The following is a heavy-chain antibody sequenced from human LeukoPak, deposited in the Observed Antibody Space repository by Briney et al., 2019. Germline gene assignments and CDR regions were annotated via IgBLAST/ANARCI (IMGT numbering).Heavy chain of an antibody. V-gene: IGHV4-59*01. D-gene: IGHD1-26*01. CDR2: IDYSAST. CDR1: GASISTYY. CDR3: ARDSRRELLHAFDI. Sequence: SETLSLTCTVSGASISTYYWSWIRQPAGMGLEWFAYIDYSASTNYNPSLKSRVTISVDTSKNQFSLKLNSVTAADTAVYYCARDSRRELLHAFDIWGQGTMVTVSS. J-gene: IGHJ3*02.